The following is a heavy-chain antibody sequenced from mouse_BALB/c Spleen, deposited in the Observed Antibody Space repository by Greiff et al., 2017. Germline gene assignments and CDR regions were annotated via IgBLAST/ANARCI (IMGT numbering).Heavy chain of an antibody. Sequence: EVMLVESGGGLVQPGGSRKLSCAASGFTFSDYGMAWVRQAPGKGPEWVAFISNLAYSIYYADTVTGRFTISRENAKNTLYLEMSSLRSEDTAMYYCARATIYDGYYWFAYWGQGTLVTVSA. D-gene: IGHD2-3*01. CDR3: ARATIYDGYYWFAY. CDR1: GFTFSDYG. J-gene: IGHJ3*01. CDR2: ISNLAYSI. V-gene: IGHV5-15*02.